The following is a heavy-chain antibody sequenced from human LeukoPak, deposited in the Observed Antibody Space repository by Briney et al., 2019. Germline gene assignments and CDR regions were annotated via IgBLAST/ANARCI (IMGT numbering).Heavy chain of an antibody. CDR3: ARGFDFDY. J-gene: IGHJ4*02. CDR1: GFTFRRYW. Sequence: GGSLRLSCTASGFTFRRYWMSWVRQAPGKGLEWVATIKEDGSQKHYVDSVKGRFTISRDNAEKSLSLQMSSLRVEDTAVYFCARGFDFDYWGQGTLVTVSS. CDR2: IKEDGSQK. V-gene: IGHV3-7*01. D-gene: IGHD3-3*01.